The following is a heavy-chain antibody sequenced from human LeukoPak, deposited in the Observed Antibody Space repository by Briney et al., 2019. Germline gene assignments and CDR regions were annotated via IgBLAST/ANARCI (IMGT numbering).Heavy chain of an antibody. Sequence: SETLSLTCTVSGGSISSSSYYWGWIRQPPGKGLEWIGSIYYSGSTYYNPSLKSRVTISVDTSKNQLSLKLSSVTAADTAVYYCAPRSRYCSGGSCSRGAFDIWGQGTMVTVSS. CDR2: IYYSGST. J-gene: IGHJ3*02. CDR3: APRSRYCSGGSCSRGAFDI. D-gene: IGHD2-15*01. V-gene: IGHV4-39*01. CDR1: GGSISSSSYY.